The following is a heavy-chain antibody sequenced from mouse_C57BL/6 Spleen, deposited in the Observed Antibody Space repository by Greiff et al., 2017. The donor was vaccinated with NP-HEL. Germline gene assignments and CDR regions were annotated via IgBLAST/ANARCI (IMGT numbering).Heavy chain of an antibody. D-gene: IGHD2-3*01. CDR3: ARWGLLRPPYYFDY. CDR1: GYTFTSYW. V-gene: IGHV1-52*01. J-gene: IGHJ2*01. Sequence: QVQLQQPGAELVRPGSSVKLSCKASGYTFTSYWMHWVKQRPIQGLEWIGNIDPSDSETHYNQKFKDKATLTVDKSSSTAYMQLSSLTSEDSAVYYCARWGLLRPPYYFDYWGQGTTLTVSS. CDR2: IDPSDSET.